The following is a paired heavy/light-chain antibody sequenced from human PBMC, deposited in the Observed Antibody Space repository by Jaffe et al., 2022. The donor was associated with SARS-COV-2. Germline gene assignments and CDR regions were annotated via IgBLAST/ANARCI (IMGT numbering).Light chain of an antibody. CDR1: SSDIGAYDY. CDR2: DVS. CDR3: SSYASYSPHYL. J-gene: IGLJ1*01. V-gene: IGLV2-14*01. Sequence: QSALTQPASVSGSPGQSVTISCTGTSSDIGAYDYVSWYQQLPGKAPKLMIYDVSYRPSGVSNRFSASKSGNTASLTISGLQAEDEADYYCSSYASYSPHYLFGPGTKVTVL.
Heavy chain of an antibody. Sequence: QLQLQESGPGLVKPSETLSLTCTVSGGSISSNRHYWAWIRQPPGKGLEWIGHMSYSGSTSSNPSLKSRLAMSVDTSENQFSLRLTSVAAADTAIYYCASCPIDGCSAGGCYWYYFDYWGQGALVTVSS. V-gene: IGHV4-39*01. J-gene: IGHJ4*02. CDR3: ASCPIDGCSAGGCYWYYFDY. CDR1: GGSISSNRHY. D-gene: IGHD2-15*01. CDR2: MSYSGST.